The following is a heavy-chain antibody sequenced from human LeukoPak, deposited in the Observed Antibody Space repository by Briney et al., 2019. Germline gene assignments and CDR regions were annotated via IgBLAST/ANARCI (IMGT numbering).Heavy chain of an antibody. V-gene: IGHV5-51*01. D-gene: IGHD4-17*01. CDR2: IYTGDSDT. Sequence: GASLKISCKGSGYSFTSYWIGWVRQMPGKGLEWMGIIYTGDSDTRYSPSFQGQTTISADKSTSTAYLQWSSLKASDTAMYYCAVSLPGGVYGDYEAKWFDPWGQGTLVTVSS. CDR1: GYSFTSYW. J-gene: IGHJ5*02. CDR3: AVSLPGGVYGDYEAKWFDP.